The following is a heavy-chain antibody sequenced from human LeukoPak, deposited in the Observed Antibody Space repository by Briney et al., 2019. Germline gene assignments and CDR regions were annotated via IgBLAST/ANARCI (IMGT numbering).Heavy chain of an antibody. CDR1: GGSISSYY. J-gene: IGHJ6*02. D-gene: IGHD2-15*01. CDR2: IYYSGST. V-gene: IGHV4-59*01. CDR3: ARVAATLLPPYYYYDGMDV. Sequence: SETLSLTCTVSGGSISSYYWSWIRQPPGKGLEWIGCIYYSGSTNYNPSLKSRVTISVDTSKNQFSLKLSSVTAADTAVYYCARVAATLLPPYYYYDGMDVWGQGTTVTVSS.